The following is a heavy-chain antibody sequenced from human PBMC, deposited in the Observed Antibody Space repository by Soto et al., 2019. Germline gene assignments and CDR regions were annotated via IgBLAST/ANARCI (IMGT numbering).Heavy chain of an antibody. CDR2: IFSNDEK. J-gene: IGHJ3*02. D-gene: IGHD4-17*01. V-gene: IGHV2-26*01. CDR3: ARIPDALPTSLSPMPTVTNWAFDI. Sequence: QVTLKESGPVLVKPTETLTLTCTVSGFSLSNARMGVSWIRQPPGKALEWLAHIFSNDEKSYSTSLKSRLTISKDTSKSQVVLTMTNMDPVDTATYFCARIPDALPTSLSPMPTVTNWAFDIWGQGTMVTVSS. CDR1: GFSLSNARMG.